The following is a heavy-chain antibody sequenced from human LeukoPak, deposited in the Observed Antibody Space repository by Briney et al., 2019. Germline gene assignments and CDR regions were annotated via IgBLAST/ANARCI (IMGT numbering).Heavy chain of an antibody. Sequence: GASVKVSCKASGYTFTGYYMHWVRQAPGQGLEWMVRINPNSGGTNYAQKFQGRVTMTRDTSISTAYMDLTRLRSDDTAVYYCARGTEYYFDYWGQGTLVTVSS. CDR1: GYTFTGYY. V-gene: IGHV1-2*06. J-gene: IGHJ4*02. D-gene: IGHD1-1*01. CDR2: INPNSGGT. CDR3: ARGTEYYFDY.